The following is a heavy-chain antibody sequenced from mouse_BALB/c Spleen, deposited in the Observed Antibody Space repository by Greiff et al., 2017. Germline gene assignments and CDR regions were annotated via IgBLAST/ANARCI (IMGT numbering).Heavy chain of an antibody. Sequence: EVKLVESGGGLVQPGGSRKLSCAASGFTFSSFGMHWVRQAPEKGLEWVAYISSGSSTIYYADTVKGRFTISRDNPKNTLFLQMTSLRSEDTAMYYCARGGLGRYFDYWGQGTTLTVSS. CDR1: GFTFSSFG. CDR3: ARGGLGRYFDY. CDR2: ISSGSSTI. J-gene: IGHJ2*01. D-gene: IGHD4-1*01. V-gene: IGHV5-17*02.